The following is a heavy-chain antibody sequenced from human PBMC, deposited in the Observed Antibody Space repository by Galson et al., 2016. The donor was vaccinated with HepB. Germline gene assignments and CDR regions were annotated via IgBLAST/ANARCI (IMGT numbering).Heavy chain of an antibody. D-gene: IGHD4-23*01. V-gene: IGHV4-59*01. CDR3: ARGARDGGTRGGFVY. CDR1: GGPMSDYY. CDR2: IYYSGST. Sequence: SETLSLTCTVSGGPMSDYYWSWIRQPPGKGLDWIGYIYYSGSTRYNPSLKSRVTISIDTSKSQFSLRLSSMTAADTAVYYCARGARDGGTRGGFVYWGQGTLVTVSS. J-gene: IGHJ4*02.